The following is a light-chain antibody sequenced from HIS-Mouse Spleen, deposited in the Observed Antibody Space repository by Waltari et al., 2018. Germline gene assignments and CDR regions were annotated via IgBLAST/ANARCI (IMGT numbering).Light chain of an antibody. J-gene: IGLJ2*01. V-gene: IGLV2-23*03. CDR2: EGS. Sequence: QSALTQPASVSGSPGPSSTLSCTVTSRDVGSYNLVSWSQQHPGKAPKLMIYEGSKRPSGVSNRFSGSKSGNTASLTISGLQAEDEADYYCCSYAGSSTFEVFGGGTKLTVL. CDR1: SRDVGSYNL. CDR3: CSYAGSSTFEV.